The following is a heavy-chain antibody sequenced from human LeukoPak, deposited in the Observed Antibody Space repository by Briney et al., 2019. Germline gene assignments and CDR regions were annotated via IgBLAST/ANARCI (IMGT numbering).Heavy chain of an antibody. Sequence: PGGSLRLSCAASGFTFSSYWMSWVRQAPGKGLEWVANIKQDGSEKYYVDPVKGRFTISRDNAKNSLYLQMNSLRAEDTAVYYCARGSVVVVIYHSSAFSQKPNDAFDIWGQGTMVTVSS. V-gene: IGHV3-7*01. D-gene: IGHD3-22*01. J-gene: IGHJ3*02. CDR3: ARGSVVVVIYHSSAFSQKPNDAFDI. CDR1: GFTFSSYW. CDR2: IKQDGSEK.